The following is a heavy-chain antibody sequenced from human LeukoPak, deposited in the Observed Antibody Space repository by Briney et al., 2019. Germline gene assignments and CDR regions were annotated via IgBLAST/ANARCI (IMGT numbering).Heavy chain of an antibody. Sequence: PGGSLRLSCAASGFTFSSYDMHWVRRATGKGLEWVSSIGTADDTYYPGSVKGRFTISRENAKNSLYLQMNSLRAGDTAVYYCARVLGSGTYGVDVWGQGTTVTVSS. CDR2: IGTADDT. J-gene: IGHJ6*02. CDR3: ARVLGSGTYGVDV. V-gene: IGHV3-13*01. D-gene: IGHD3-10*01. CDR1: GFTFSSYD.